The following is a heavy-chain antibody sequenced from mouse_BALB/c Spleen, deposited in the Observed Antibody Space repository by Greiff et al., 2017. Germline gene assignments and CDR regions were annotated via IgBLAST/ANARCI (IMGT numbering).Heavy chain of an antibody. CDR3: ARDGYYGYAMDY. D-gene: IGHD2-3*01. CDR1: GFTFSSYA. CDR2: ISSGGST. J-gene: IGHJ4*01. V-gene: IGHV5-6-5*01. Sequence: EVKVVESGGGLVKPGGSLKLSCAASGFTFSSYAMSWVRQTPEKRLEWVASISSGGSTYYPDSVKGRFTISRDNARNILYLQMSSLRSEDTAMYYCARDGYYGYAMDYWGQGTSVTVSS.